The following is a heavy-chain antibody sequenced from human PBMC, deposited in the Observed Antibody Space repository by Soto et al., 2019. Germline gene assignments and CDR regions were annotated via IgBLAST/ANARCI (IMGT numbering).Heavy chain of an antibody. J-gene: IGHJ5*02. V-gene: IGHV3-66*01. Sequence: GGSLRLSCAASGFTVSSNYMSWVRQAPGKGLEWVSVLYSGGRTYYADSVKGRFTISRDNSKNTLYLQMNSLRADDTAVYYCARSSDSPNWFDPWGQGTQVTVSS. CDR3: ARSSDSPNWFDP. D-gene: IGHD2-21*01. CDR1: GFTVSSNY. CDR2: LYSGGRT.